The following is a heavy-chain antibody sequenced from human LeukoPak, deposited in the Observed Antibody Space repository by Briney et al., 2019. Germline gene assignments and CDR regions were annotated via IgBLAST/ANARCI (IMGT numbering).Heavy chain of an antibody. D-gene: IGHD2-2*01. CDR3: VKDPDPRYCSSTSCSPI. V-gene: IGHV3-23*01. CDR1: GFTFSNYA. Sequence: PGGSLRLSCAATGFTFSNYAMSWVRQAPGKGLEWVSVIAGGGSSTYYADSVKGRFTISRDNSKNTLYLQMNSLRVEDTAVYYCVKDPDPRYCSSTSCSPIWGQGTMVTVSS. J-gene: IGHJ3*02. CDR2: IAGGGSST.